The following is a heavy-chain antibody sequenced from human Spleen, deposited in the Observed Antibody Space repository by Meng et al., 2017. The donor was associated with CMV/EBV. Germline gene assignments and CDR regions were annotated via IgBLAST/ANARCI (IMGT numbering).Heavy chain of an antibody. D-gene: IGHD1-26*01. J-gene: IGHJ6*02. CDR1: GFTFRSYA. CDR3: ASGSGMDV. CDR2: TSYDGSNR. V-gene: IGHV3-30*04. Sequence: GESLKISCAASGFTFRSYAMHWVRQAPGKGLEWVAVTSYDGSNRYYAESVKGRFTFSRDNSKNTLYLQMNSLRAEDTAVYYCASGSGMDVWGQGTTVTVSS.